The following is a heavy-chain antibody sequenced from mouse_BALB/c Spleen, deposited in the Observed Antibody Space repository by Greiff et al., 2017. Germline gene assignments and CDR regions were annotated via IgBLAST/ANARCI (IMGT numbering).Heavy chain of an antibody. CDR1: GYTFSSYW. V-gene: IGHV1-9*01. D-gene: IGHD2-12*01. Sequence: QVQLQQPGAELVRPGASVKISCKATGYTFSSYWIEWVKQRPGHGLEWIGEILPGSGSTNYNEKFKGKATFTADTSSNTAYMQLSSMTSEDSAVYYCARAGGRRGAWFAYWGQGTLVTVSA. CDR3: ARAGGRRGAWFAY. CDR2: ILPGSGST. J-gene: IGHJ3*01.